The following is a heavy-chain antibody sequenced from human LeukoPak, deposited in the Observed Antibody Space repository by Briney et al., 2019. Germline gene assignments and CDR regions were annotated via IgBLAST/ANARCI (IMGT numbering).Heavy chain of an antibody. J-gene: IGHJ4*02. CDR2: LYSDGNT. Sequence: GGSLRLSCAASGFTVSSKYMSWVRQAPGKGLEWVSILYSDGNTYYADSVEGRFTISRDNSKNTLYFQMNSLRVEDTAVYYCAKSERLSMIGGWAPTFDSWGQGTLVTVSS. CDR1: GFTVSSKY. V-gene: IGHV3-66*01. CDR3: AKSERLSMIGGWAPTFDS. D-gene: IGHD3-22*01.